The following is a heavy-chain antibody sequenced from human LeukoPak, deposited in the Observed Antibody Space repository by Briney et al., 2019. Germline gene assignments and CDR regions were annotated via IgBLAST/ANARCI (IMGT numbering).Heavy chain of an antibody. V-gene: IGHV4-38-2*02. CDR1: GDSICSGYY. D-gene: IGHD5-18*01. J-gene: IGHJ4*02. Sequence: SETLSLTCTVSGDSICSGYYWGWFRRPPGKGLDWIGSIDHSGSTYYNPSLKSRVTILVDTSKNSFTLDLISLTAANTAEYSCSRNYSGYSYGEPPDRRGQRSGAEIYFDYWGQGTLVTVSS. CDR3: SRNYSGYSYGEPPDRRGQRSGAEIYFDY. CDR2: IDHSGST.